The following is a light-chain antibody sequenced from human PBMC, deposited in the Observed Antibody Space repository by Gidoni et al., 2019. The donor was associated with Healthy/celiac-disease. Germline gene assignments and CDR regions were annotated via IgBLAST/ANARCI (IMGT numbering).Light chain of an antibody. V-gene: IGLV9-49*01. CDR3: GADHGSGSNFVVV. CDR2: VGTGGIVG. CDR1: RGYSNYK. J-gene: IGLJ2*01. Sequence: QPVLTQPPSASASLAASVPLTCTLSRGYSNYKVDWYQQRPGKGPRFVMRVGTGGIVGSKGDGIPDRFSVLGSGLNRYLTIKNIQEEDESDYHCGADHGSGSNFVVVFGGGTKLTVL.